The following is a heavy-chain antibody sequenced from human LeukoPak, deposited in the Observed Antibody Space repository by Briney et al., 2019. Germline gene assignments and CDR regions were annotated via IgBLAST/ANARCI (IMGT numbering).Heavy chain of an antibody. J-gene: IGHJ5*02. CDR3: ARAIFFNSSGWYGNWFDH. V-gene: IGHV4-4*07. CDR1: GGSIGSYY. D-gene: IGHD6-19*01. CDR2: IYTSGST. Sequence: SETLSLTCTVSGGSIGSYYWSWIRQPAGKGLEWIGRIYTSGSTNYNPSLKSRVTMSVDTSKNQFSLKLSSVTAADTAVYYCARAIFFNSSGWYGNWFDHWGQGTLVTVSS.